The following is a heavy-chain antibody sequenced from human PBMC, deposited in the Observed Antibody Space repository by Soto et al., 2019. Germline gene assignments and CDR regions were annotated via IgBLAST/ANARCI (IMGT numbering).Heavy chain of an antibody. D-gene: IGHD2-15*01. V-gene: IGHV1-8*01. CDR2: MNPNSGNT. J-gene: IGHJ4*02. CDR3: ARGDRVVVAATVVRYFDY. CDR1: GYTFTSFD. Sequence: QVQLAQSGAEVKKPGASVKVSCKASGYTFTSFDINWVRQAPGQGLEWMGWMNPNSGNTGYGQKFQGRVSMTRNTSISTAYMELSSLTSDDTAVYYCARGDRVVVAATVVRYFDYWGQGTLVTVSS.